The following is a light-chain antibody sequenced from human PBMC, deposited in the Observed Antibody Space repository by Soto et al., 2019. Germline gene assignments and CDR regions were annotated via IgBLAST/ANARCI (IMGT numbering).Light chain of an antibody. J-gene: IGKJ5*01. CDR1: QSVSRY. V-gene: IGKV3-11*01. CDR3: QQRTNWIT. Sequence: EIVLTQAPATLSLSPGERATLSCRPSQSVSRYLAWYHQKPGQAPRLLIFGASNRATGIPARFSGSGSGTDFTLTISSLEPEDFAVYYCQQRTNWITFGQGTRLEIK. CDR2: GAS.